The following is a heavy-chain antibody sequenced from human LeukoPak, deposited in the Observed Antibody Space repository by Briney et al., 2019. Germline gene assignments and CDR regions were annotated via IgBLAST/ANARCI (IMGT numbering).Heavy chain of an antibody. Sequence: ASVKVSCKASGYTFTSYDINWVRQATGKVLERMGWMNPNSGNTGYAQKFQGRVTMTRNTSISTAYMELSSLRSEDTAVYYCARGRKKMITFGGVIVINWFDPWGQGTLVTVSS. CDR1: GYTFTSYD. CDR3: ARGRKKMITFGGVIVINWFDP. CDR2: MNPNSGNT. J-gene: IGHJ5*02. V-gene: IGHV1-8*01. D-gene: IGHD3-16*02.